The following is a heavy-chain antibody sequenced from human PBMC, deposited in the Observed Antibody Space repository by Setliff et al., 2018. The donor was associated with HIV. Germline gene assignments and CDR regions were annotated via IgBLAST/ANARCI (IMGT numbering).Heavy chain of an antibody. CDR3: AREGDGIDF. CDR2: IHYTGNT. D-gene: IGHD2-21*02. CDR1: GGSVTSTTYY. Sequence: SETLSLTCTVSGGSVTSTTYYWGWIRQPPGKGLEWIGTIHYTGNTYHNPSLKSRVTISVEASKNQISLKLTAVTAADSAVYYCAREGDGIDFWGQGTLVTVSS. J-gene: IGHJ4*02. V-gene: IGHV4-39*02.